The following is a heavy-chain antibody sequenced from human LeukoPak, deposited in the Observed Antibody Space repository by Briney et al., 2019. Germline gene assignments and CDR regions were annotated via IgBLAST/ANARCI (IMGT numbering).Heavy chain of an antibody. D-gene: IGHD5-18*01. CDR2: INPNSGGT. Sequence: ASVKVSCKASGYTFTGYYMHWVRQAPGQGLEWMGWINPNSGGTNYAQKFQGRVTMTRDTSISTAYMELSRLRSDDTAVYYCAREGIQLWLRNYFDYWGQGTLVTVSS. CDR1: GYTFTGYY. V-gene: IGHV1-2*02. J-gene: IGHJ4*02. CDR3: AREGIQLWLRNYFDY.